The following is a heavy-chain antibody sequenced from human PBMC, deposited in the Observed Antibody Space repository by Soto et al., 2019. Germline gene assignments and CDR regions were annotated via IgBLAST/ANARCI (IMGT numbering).Heavy chain of an antibody. CDR3: AGDPDSHYNDSHASSYP. D-gene: IGHD4-4*01. J-gene: IGHJ5*02. V-gene: IGHV1-69*04. Sequence: SVKVSCKASGGTFSTYTITWVRQAPGQGLEWMGRIIPIIGIINYAQKFQGRVTISADKFTGTAYMELTGLRSDDTAVYYCAGDPDSHYNDSHASSYPWGQGTLVT. CDR1: GGTFSTYT. CDR2: IIPIIGII.